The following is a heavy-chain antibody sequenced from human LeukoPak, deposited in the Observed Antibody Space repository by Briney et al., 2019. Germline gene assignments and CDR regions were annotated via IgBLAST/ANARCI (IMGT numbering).Heavy chain of an antibody. CDR3: AKPFGVRARGAFDI. J-gene: IGHJ3*02. CDR1: GFTFSSYG. V-gene: IGHV3-30*02. D-gene: IGHD3-10*01. Sequence: PGGSLRLSCAASGFTFSSYGMHWVRQAPGKGLEWVAFIRYDGSNKYYAGSVKGRFTISRDNSKNTLYLQMNSLRAEDTALYYCAKPFGVRARGAFDIWGQGTMVTVSS. CDR2: IRYDGSNK.